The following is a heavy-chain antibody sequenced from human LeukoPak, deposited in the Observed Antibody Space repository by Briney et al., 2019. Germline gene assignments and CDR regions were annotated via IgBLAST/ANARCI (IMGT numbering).Heavy chain of an antibody. Sequence: SETLSLTCAVYGGSFSGYYWSWIRQPPGKGLEWIGEINHSGSTNYNPSLKSRFTISVDTSKNQFSVKLSFVTAADTAVYYCERDRDIVVVPAAILPDGMDVWGQGTTVTVSS. D-gene: IGHD2-2*01. CDR2: INHSGST. V-gene: IGHV4-34*01. CDR3: ERDRDIVVVPAAILPDGMDV. J-gene: IGHJ6*02. CDR1: GGSFSGYY.